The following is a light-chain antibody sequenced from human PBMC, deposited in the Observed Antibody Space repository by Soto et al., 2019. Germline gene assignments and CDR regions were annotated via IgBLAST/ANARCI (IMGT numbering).Light chain of an antibody. CDR1: TSDIGDYKY. Sequence: QSVLTQPASVSGSPGQSITISCSGPTSDIGDYKYVSWYQQHPGKPPKLMIYEVTNRPSGISERFSGSKSGNRASLTISGLRAEDEADYYCSSKTPRRSWVFGGGTQLTVL. V-gene: IGLV2-14*01. J-gene: IGLJ3*02. CDR2: EVT. CDR3: SSKTPRRSWV.